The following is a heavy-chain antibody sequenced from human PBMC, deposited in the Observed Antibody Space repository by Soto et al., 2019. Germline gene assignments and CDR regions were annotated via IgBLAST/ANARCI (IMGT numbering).Heavy chain of an antibody. CDR2: INPSGGST. J-gene: IGHJ6*03. Sequence: ASVKVSCKASGYTFTSYYMHWVRQAPGQGLEWMGIINPSGGSTSYAQKFQGRVTMTRDTTTSTVYMELSSLRSEDTAVYYCARAGEVAARPDYYYYMDVWGKGTTVTVS. V-gene: IGHV1-46*03. CDR3: ARAGEVAARPDYYYYMDV. D-gene: IGHD6-6*01. CDR1: GYTFTSYY.